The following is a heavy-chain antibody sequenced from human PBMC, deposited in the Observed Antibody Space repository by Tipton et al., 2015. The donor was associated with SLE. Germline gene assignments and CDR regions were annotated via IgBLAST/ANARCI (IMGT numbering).Heavy chain of an antibody. J-gene: IGHJ4*02. V-gene: IGHV4-4*09. CDR1: GASISPNY. CDR2: IYSSVTT. Sequence: TLSLTCAVSGASISPNYWSWIRQPTGKGLEWIGYIYSSVTTNYNPSLQSRVTISADTSKSQFTLNLDSVTAADTAVYFCASYDFWSSLPHSGGWGQGTLVIVSS. D-gene: IGHD3-3*01. CDR3: ASYDFWSSLPHSGG.